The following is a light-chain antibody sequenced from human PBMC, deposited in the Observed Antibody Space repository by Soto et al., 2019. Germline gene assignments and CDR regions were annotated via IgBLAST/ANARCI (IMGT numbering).Light chain of an antibody. CDR1: QSISSTY. CDR3: QQYGGSPSIT. CDR2: GAS. Sequence: EIVLTQSPGTLSLSPGERATLSCRASQSISSTYLAWYQQKPGQAPRLLIFGASTKATGIPDRFSGGGSGTDFSLTISRLEPEDFAVYYCQQYGGSPSITFCQGTRLEIK. V-gene: IGKV3-20*01. J-gene: IGKJ5*01.